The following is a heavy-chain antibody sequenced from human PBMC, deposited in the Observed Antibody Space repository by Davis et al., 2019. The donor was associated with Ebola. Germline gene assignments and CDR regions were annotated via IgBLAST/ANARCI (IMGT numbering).Heavy chain of an antibody. CDR2: INPHNGNT. D-gene: IGHD2-8*01. Sequence: ASVKVSCKASGYTFTSYGITWVRQAPGQGLEWMGWINPHNGNTNYAQNVQGRVTMTTDTSTSTAYMELRSLRSDDTAMYYCARDRWRVMVYAIRSYNYFALDVWGQGTTVTVSS. CDR3: ARDRWRVMVYAIRSYNYFALDV. V-gene: IGHV1-18*04. J-gene: IGHJ6*02. CDR1: GYTFTSYG.